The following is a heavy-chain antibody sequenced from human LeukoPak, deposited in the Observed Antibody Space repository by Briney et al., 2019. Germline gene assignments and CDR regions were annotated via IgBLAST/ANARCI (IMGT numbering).Heavy chain of an antibody. CDR3: ARDNVLERAFDI. CDR2: ISSSGIYI. Sequence: TGGSLRLSCAASGFTFSSYSMNWVRQAPGKGLEWVSSISSSGIYIFYADSVKGRFTISRDNAKNSLYLQMNSLRAEDTAVYYCARDNVLERAFDIWGQGTMVTISS. V-gene: IGHV3-21*01. CDR1: GFTFSSYS. D-gene: IGHD1-1*01. J-gene: IGHJ3*02.